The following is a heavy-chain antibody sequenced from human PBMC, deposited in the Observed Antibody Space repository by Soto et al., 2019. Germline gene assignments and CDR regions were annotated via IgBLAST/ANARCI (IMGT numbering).Heavy chain of an antibody. V-gene: IGHV3-30-3*01. D-gene: IGHD1-26*01. Sequence: PGGSLRLSCGASGFTFSSYAMHWVRQAPGKGLEWVGVISYDGGNKYYADSVKGRFTISRDNSKNTLYVQMNSLRAEDTAVYYCAREGIVQDDAFDIWGQGTMVTVSS. CDR2: ISYDGGNK. J-gene: IGHJ3*02. CDR3: AREGIVQDDAFDI. CDR1: GFTFSSYA.